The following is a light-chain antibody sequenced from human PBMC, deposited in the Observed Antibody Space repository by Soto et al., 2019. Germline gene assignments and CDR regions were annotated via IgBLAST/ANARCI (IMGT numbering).Light chain of an antibody. CDR3: HQYYSTLWT. Sequence: DIVMTQYPDSLAVSLGERATINCKSSQSVLYSSNNKNYLAWYQQKPGQPPKLLIYWASTRESGVPDRFSGSGSGTDFTLTISSLQAEDVAVYYCHQYYSTLWTFGQGTKVEIK. CDR1: QSVLYSSNNKNY. J-gene: IGKJ1*01. V-gene: IGKV4-1*01. CDR2: WAS.